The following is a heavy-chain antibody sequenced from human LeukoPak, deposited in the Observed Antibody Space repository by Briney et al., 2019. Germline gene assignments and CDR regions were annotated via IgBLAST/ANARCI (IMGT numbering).Heavy chain of an antibody. CDR2: IYASGST. CDR3: ARDPRGIVGANHNWFDP. D-gene: IGHD1-26*01. J-gene: IGHJ5*02. V-gene: IGHV4-4*07. CDR1: GGSISSYY. Sequence: PSETLSLTCTVSGGSISSYYWSWIRQPAGKGLEWIGRIYASGSTNYNPSLKSRVTMSVDTSKSQFSLKLISVTAADTAVYYCARDPRGIVGANHNWFDPWGQGTLITVSS.